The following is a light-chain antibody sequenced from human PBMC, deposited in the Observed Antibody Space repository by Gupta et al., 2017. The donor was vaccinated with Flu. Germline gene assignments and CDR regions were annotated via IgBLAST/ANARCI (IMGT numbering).Light chain of an antibody. V-gene: IGKV1-39*01. CDR1: QSITTF. Sequence: IQLTQSPSSLSAFVGDRVTITYRPSQSITTFLNWHQQTPGNGPNLLIYAASKLQSGVPSRFGGSASGTDFTLTISMLPPEDFAIYYCHHSYIAPYTFGQGTKLEIK. J-gene: IGKJ2*01. CDR3: HHSYIAPYT. CDR2: AAS.